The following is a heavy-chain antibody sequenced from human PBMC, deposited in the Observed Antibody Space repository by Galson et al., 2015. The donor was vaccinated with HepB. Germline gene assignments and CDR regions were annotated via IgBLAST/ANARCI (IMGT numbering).Heavy chain of an antibody. CDR2: IIPIFGTA. CDR3: ARQEMATIVTPNAFDI. J-gene: IGHJ3*02. V-gene: IGHV1-69*13. CDR1: GGTFSSYA. D-gene: IGHD5-24*01. Sequence: SVKVSCKASGGTFSSYAISWVRQAPGQGLEWMGGIIPIFGTANYAQKFQGRVTITADESTSTAYMELSSLRSEDTAVYYCARQEMATIVTPNAFDIWGQGTMVTVSS.